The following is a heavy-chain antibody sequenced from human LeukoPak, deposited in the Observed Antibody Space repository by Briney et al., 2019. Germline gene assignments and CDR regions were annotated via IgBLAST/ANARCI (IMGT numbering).Heavy chain of an antibody. CDR3: ARRSHTGGPTFDY. V-gene: IGHV4-34*01. Sequence: SETLSLTCAVYGGSFSGYYWSWIRQPPGKGLEWIGEINHSGSTNYNPSLKSRVTISVDTSKNQFSLKLSSVTAADTAVYYCARRSHTGGPTFDYWGQGTLVTVSS. D-gene: IGHD3-16*01. CDR2: INHSGST. CDR1: GGSFSGYY. J-gene: IGHJ4*02.